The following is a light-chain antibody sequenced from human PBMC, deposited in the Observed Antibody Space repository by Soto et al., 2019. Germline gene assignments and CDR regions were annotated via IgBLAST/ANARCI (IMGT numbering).Light chain of an antibody. V-gene: IGKV3-15*01. CDR3: QQYNSYSLT. J-gene: IGKJ5*01. CDR2: GAS. CDR1: QSVSSN. Sequence: ILMTQSPATLSVSPGERATLSCRASQSVSSNLAWYQQKPGQGPRLLIYGASTRDTGIPSRFSSSGSGTEFTLTISSLQPDDFATYYRQQYNSYSLTFGQGTRLEIK.